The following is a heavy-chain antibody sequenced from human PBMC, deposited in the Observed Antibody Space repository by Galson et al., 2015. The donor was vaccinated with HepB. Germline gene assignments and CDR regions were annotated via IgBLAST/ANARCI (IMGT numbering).Heavy chain of an antibody. CDR3: ARGSSSPGKNWFDP. CDR1: GYTFTSYA. J-gene: IGHJ5*02. Sequence: SVKVSCKASGYTFTSYAVHWVRQAPGQRLEWMGWINAGNGNTKYSQKFQGRVTITRDTSASTAYMELSSLRSEDTAVYYCARGSSSPGKNWFDPWGQGTLVTVSS. CDR2: INAGNGNT. V-gene: IGHV1-3*01. D-gene: IGHD6-6*01.